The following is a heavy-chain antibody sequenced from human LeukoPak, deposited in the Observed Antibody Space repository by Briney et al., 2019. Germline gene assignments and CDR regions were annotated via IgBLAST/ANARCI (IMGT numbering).Heavy chain of an antibody. V-gene: IGHV3-49*04. CDR2: IRSKAYGGTT. Sequence: GGSLRLSCTASGFTFGDYAMSWVRQAPGKGLEWVGFIRSKAYGGTTEYAASVKGRFTISRGDSKSIAYLQMNSLKTEDTAVYYCTRDTYYYDSSIPGYWGQGTLVTVSS. CDR3: TRDTYYYDSSIPGY. CDR1: GFTFGDYA. D-gene: IGHD3-22*01. J-gene: IGHJ4*02.